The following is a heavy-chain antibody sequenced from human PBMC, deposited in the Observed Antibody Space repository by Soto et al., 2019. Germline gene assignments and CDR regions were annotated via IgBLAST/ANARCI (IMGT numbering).Heavy chain of an antibody. CDR3: ARLSSADAFDI. CDR1: VYSFTTYW. J-gene: IGHJ3*02. D-gene: IGHD2-15*01. V-gene: IGHV5-51*01. Sequence: GESLKIACKASVYSFTTYWIGWVRQMPGKGLEWMRIIYPGDSDTRYSPSFQGQVTISADKSISTAYLQWSSLKASDTAMYYCARLSSADAFDIWGQGTMVTVSS. CDR2: IYPGDSDT.